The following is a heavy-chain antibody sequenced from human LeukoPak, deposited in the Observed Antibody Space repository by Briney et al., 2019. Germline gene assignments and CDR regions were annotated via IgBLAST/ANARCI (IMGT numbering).Heavy chain of an antibody. CDR1: GFTVSSNY. J-gene: IGHJ6*02. CDR3: ARDSRFYGDYSRYYYYYGMDV. CDR2: IYSGGST. V-gene: IGHV3-53*01. Sequence: PGGSLRLSCAASGFTVSSNYMSWVRQAPGKGLEWVSVIYSGGSTYYADSVKGRSTISRDNSKNTLYLQMNSLRAEDTAVYYCARDSRFYGDYSRYYYYYGMDVWGQGTTVTVSS. D-gene: IGHD4-17*01.